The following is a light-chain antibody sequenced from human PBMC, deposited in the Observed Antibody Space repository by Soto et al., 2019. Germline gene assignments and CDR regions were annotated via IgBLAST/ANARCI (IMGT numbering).Light chain of an antibody. Sequence: DIVMTQSPDSLAVSLGERATINCKSSQSVLYSSNNKNYLAWYQQKPGQPPKLLIYWASTRESGVPDRFSGSGSGTDFTLTISSLQDEDVEVYYCQQYYSTPLTFGGGTKVDIQ. V-gene: IGKV4-1*01. CDR1: QSVLYSSNNKNY. CDR3: QQYYSTPLT. J-gene: IGKJ4*01. CDR2: WAS.